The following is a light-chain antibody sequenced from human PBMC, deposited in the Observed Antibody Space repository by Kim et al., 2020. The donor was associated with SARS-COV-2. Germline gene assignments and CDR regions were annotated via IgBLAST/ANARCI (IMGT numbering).Light chain of an antibody. V-gene: IGKV3-11*01. J-gene: IGKJ4*01. CDR2: DA. Sequence: SLSAGAPATVWRSTSQNTGGYSGCYQQKAGHPRRLLIVDANRATGIPARFSSSGSGTDFTLTISSLEPEDFAFYYCQQIGNWPRTFGGGTKVDIK. CDR1: QNTGGY. CDR3: QQIGNWPRT.